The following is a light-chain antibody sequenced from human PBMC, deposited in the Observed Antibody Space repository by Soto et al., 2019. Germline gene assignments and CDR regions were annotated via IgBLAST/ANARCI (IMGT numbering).Light chain of an antibody. CDR2: EGN. J-gene: IGLJ2*01. Sequence: QSALTQPASVSGSPGQSITISCTGTSSDVGSYNLVSWYQQYPGKAPKLMIYEGNKRPSGVSNRFSGSKSGNTASLTISGLQAEDEADYYCCSYAGSSTVVFGGGTKLTVL. CDR1: SSDVGSYNL. V-gene: IGLV2-23*01. CDR3: CSYAGSSTVV.